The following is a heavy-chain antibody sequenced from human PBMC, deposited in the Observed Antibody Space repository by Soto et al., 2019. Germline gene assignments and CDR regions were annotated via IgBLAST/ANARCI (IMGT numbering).Heavy chain of an antibody. V-gene: IGHV4-30-2*01. Sequence: ASETLSLTCAVSGGSISSGGYSWSWIRQPPGKGLEWIGYIYHSGSTYYNPSLKSRVTISVDRSKNQFSLKLSSVTAADTAVYYCARLDDYVWGSYLDPWGQGTLVTVSS. CDR2: IYHSGST. J-gene: IGHJ5*02. CDR3: ARLDDYVWGSYLDP. CDR1: GGSISSGGYS. D-gene: IGHD3-16*01.